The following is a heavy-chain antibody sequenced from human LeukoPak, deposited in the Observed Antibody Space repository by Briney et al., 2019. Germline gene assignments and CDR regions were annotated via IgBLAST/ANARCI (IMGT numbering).Heavy chain of an antibody. CDR2: IITYNGNT. J-gene: IGHJ3*02. D-gene: IGHD5-18*01. V-gene: IGHV1-18*01. CDR3: ARTHLWLSGDAFDI. CDR1: GYTFTNYG. Sequence: ASVTVSCKASGYTFTNYGISWVRQAPGQGLEWMGYIITYNGNTNYVQKLQGRVTMTTDTSTSTAYMELSSLRSEDTAVYYCARTHLWLSGDAFDIWGQGTMVTVSS.